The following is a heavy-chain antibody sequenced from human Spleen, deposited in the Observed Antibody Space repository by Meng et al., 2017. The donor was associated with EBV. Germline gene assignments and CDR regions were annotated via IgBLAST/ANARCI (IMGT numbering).Heavy chain of an antibody. J-gene: IGHJ4*01. CDR1: GDSVSSDNVH. D-gene: IGHD5-24*01. Sequence: QGQLVASGPGLLMPSGTLSLTCTVSGDSVSSDNVHWTWIWQSPGKGLEWIGYIYYSGTTNYNPSLKSRLTMSVDTSKNQFSLMMTSVTAADAAVYYCARAVRDGYNFDSWGHGTLVTVSS. CDR2: IYYSGTT. V-gene: IGHV4-61*01. CDR3: ARAVRDGYNFDS.